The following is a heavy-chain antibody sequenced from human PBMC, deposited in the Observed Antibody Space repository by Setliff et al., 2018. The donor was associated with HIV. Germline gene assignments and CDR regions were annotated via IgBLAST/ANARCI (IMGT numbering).Heavy chain of an antibody. D-gene: IGHD4-17*01. V-gene: IGHV1-3*04. Sequence: ASVKVSCKASGYTFTSYAMHWVRQAPGQRLEWMGWINTVNGNTKYSQKFQGRVTITRDTSASTVYMELSSLRSGDTAVYYCARDLNSGDYPHWFDPWGQGTLVTVS. CDR2: INTVNGNT. CDR1: GYTFTSYA. J-gene: IGHJ5*02. CDR3: ARDLNSGDYPHWFDP.